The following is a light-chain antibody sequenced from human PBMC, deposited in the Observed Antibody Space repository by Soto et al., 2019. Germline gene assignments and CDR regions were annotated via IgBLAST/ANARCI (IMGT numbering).Light chain of an antibody. CDR3: QQYNSYLLT. J-gene: IGKJ4*01. V-gene: IGKV1-5*03. CDR1: QSISSW. CDR2: KAS. Sequence: DIQMTQSPSTLSASVGDRVTITCRASQSISSWLAWYQQKPGKAPKLLIYKASSLESGVPSRFSGSGSGTEFTLNISSLQPDDFATYYCQQYNSYLLTFGGGTKVEIK.